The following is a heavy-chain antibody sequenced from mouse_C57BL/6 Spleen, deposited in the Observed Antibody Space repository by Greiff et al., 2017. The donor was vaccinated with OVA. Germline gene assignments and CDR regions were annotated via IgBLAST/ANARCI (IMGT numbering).Heavy chain of an antibody. D-gene: IGHD1-1*01. CDR1: GFTFSDYG. CDR2: ISSGSSTI. CDR3: ARLYYYGSSYGYFDV. V-gene: IGHV5-17*01. Sequence: EVNVVESGGGLVKPGGSLKLSCAASGFTFSDYGMHWVRQAPEKGLEWVAYISSGSSTIYYADTVKGRFTISRDNAKNTLFLQMTSLRSEDTAMFYCARLYYYGSSYGYFDVWGTGTTVTVSS. J-gene: IGHJ1*03.